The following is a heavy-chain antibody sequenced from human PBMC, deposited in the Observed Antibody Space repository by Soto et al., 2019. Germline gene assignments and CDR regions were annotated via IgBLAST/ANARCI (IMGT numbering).Heavy chain of an antibody. D-gene: IGHD2-2*01. CDR3: ASYGMPDAFDI. Sequence: QVQLVESRGGVVQPGRSLRLSCAASGFTFSSYGMHWVRQAPGKGLEWVAVISYDGSDKYYADSVKGRFTISRDNSKNTLYLQMNSLRAEDTAVYYCASYGMPDAFDIWGQGTMVTVSS. CDR1: GFTFSSYG. J-gene: IGHJ3*02. V-gene: IGHV3-30*03. CDR2: ISYDGSDK.